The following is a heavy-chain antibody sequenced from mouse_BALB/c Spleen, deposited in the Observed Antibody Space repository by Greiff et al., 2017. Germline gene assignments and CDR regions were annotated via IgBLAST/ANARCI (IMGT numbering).Heavy chain of an antibody. J-gene: IGHJ3*01. D-gene: IGHD2-4*01. CDR3: ARDDYDYDFAY. CDR1: GYSITSDYA. CDR2: ISYSGST. V-gene: IGHV3-2*02. Sequence: EVKLQESGPGLVKPSQSLSLTCTVTGYSITSDYAWNWIRQFPGNKLEWMGYISYSGSTSYNPSLKSRISITRDTSKNQFFLQLNSVTTEDTATYYCARDDYDYDFAYWGQGTLVTVSA.